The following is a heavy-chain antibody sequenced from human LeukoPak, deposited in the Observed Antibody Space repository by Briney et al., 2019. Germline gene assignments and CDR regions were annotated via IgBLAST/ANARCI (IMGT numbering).Heavy chain of an antibody. Sequence: GGSLRLSCAASGFTFSAFWMHWVRQAPGKGLVWVSRINSDDSRTTYADSVKGRFTISRDNSKNTLYLLMNSLRAEDTAVYYCAKQSMTLIRGVIDYWGQGTLVTVSS. CDR1: GFTFSAFW. CDR2: INSDDSRT. J-gene: IGHJ4*02. CDR3: AKQSMTLIRGVIDY. V-gene: IGHV3-74*01. D-gene: IGHD3-10*01.